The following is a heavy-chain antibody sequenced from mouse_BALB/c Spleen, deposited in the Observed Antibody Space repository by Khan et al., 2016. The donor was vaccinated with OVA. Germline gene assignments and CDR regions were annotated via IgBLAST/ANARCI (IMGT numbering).Heavy chain of an antibody. J-gene: IGHJ2*01. CDR2: ISTYSGNT. V-gene: IGHV1S137*01. D-gene: IGHD2-3*01. CDR3: ARPAYDSYYDY. Sequence: QVQLQQSGPELVRPGVSVKISCKGSGYTFTDYAMYWVKQSHAKSLEWIGLISTYSGNTNYNQKFKGKATMTVDTSSSTAYMELARLTSEDSAIYYCARPAYDSYYDYWGQSTALTVSS. CDR1: GYTFTDYA.